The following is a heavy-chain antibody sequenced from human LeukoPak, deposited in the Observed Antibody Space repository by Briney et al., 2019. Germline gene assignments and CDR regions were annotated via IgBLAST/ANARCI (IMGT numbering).Heavy chain of an antibody. CDR3: ARVPRGTIFGNHAFDV. D-gene: IGHD3-3*01. Sequence: SETLSLTCTVSGGSISSDSYHWGWIRQSPGKGLEWIGSIYYSGSTNYNPSLKSRVTISVDTSKNQFSLKLSSVTAADTAVYYCARVPRGTIFGNHAFDVWGQGTMVTVSS. V-gene: IGHV4-61*01. CDR1: GGSISSDSYH. CDR2: IYYSGST. J-gene: IGHJ3*01.